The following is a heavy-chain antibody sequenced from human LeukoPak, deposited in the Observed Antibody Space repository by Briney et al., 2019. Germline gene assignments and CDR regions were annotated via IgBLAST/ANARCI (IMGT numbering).Heavy chain of an antibody. D-gene: IGHD3-9*01. V-gene: IGHV3-48*01. CDR3: ARVLRYFDWLSPPDY. CDR1: GFTFSSYS. Sequence: GGSLRLSCAASGFTFSSYSMNWLRQAPGKGLEWVSYISSSSSTIYYADSVKGRFTISRDNAKNSLYLQMNSLRAEDTAVYYCARVLRYFDWLSPPDYWGQGTLVTVSP. CDR2: ISSSSSTI. J-gene: IGHJ4*02.